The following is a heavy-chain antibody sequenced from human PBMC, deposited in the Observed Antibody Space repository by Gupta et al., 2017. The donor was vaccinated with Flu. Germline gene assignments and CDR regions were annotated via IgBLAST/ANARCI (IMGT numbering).Heavy chain of an antibody. J-gene: IGHJ4*02. CDR3: VGPIYGDYDY. Sequence: GFSFSTYARSWVRQAPGKGLEWVSTVSGSGVSTYYADSVKGRFTISRDNSKNTLYLQMTSLRVDDTAVYYCVGPIYGDYDYWGQGTLVTVSS. V-gene: IGHV3-23*01. CDR1: GFSFSTYA. D-gene: IGHD4-17*01. CDR2: VSGSGVST.